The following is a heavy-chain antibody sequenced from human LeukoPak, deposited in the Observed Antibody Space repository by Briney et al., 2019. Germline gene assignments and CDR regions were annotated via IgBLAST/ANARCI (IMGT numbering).Heavy chain of an antibody. CDR1: GDSITSRSFY. Sequence: SETLSLTCFVSGDSITSRSFYWGWIRQPPGKNLEWIGNVYYNGRTSYNPSLKTRVTISVDTSRNHFSLKLTSVTAADTAGYYCARRGNASFYYFDDWGQGTLVTVSS. CDR2: VYYNGRT. CDR3: ARRGNASFYYFDD. V-gene: IGHV4-39*02. D-gene: IGHD1-26*01. J-gene: IGHJ4*02.